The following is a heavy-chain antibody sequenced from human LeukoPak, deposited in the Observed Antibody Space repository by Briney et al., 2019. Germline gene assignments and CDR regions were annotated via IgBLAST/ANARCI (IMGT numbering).Heavy chain of an antibody. CDR3: ARVVPAAILGY. D-gene: IGHD2-2*01. J-gene: IGHJ4*02. V-gene: IGHV4-39*01. CDR2: IYYSGST. CDR1: GGSISSSSYY. Sequence: PSQTLSLTCTVSGGSISSSSYYWGWIRQPPGKGLEWVGSIYYSGSTYYNPSLKSRVTISVDTSKNQFSLKLSSVTAADTAVYYCARVVPAAILGYWGQGTLVTVSS.